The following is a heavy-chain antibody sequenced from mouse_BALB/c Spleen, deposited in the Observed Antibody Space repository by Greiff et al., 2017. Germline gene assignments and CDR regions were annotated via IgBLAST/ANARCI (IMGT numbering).Heavy chain of an antibody. CDR3: ARMGNWLLGYVDY. V-gene: IGHV1-18*01. CDR1: GYTFTDYN. Sequence: EVQLQESGPELVKPGASVKIPCKASGYTFTDYNMDWVKQSHGKSLEWIGDINPNNGGTIYNQKFKGKATLTVDKSSSTAYMELRSLTSEDTAVYDCARMGNWLLGYVDYWGQGTTLTVSS. D-gene: IGHD2-3*01. J-gene: IGHJ2*01. CDR2: INPNNGGT.